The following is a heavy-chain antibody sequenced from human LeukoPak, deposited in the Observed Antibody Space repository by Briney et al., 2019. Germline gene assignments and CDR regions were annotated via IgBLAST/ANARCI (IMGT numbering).Heavy chain of an antibody. D-gene: IGHD4-23*01. CDR2: ISGSGGST. CDR3: ARVLVRNPYYYYYYGMDV. V-gene: IGHV3-23*01. CDR1: GFTFSSYA. Sequence: QPGGSLRLSCAASGFTFSSYAMSWVRQAPGKGLEWVSAISGSGGSTYYADSVKGRFTISRDNSKNTLYLQMNSLRAEDTAVYYCARVLVRNPYYYYYYGMDVWGQGTTVTVSS. J-gene: IGHJ6*02.